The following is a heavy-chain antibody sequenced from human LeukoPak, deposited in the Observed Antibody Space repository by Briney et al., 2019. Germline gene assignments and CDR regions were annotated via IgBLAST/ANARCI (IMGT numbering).Heavy chain of an antibody. D-gene: IGHD1-26*01. J-gene: IGHJ4*02. Sequence: PSETLSLTCTVSGGSISSYYWSWIRQPAGEGLEWIGRIYTSGSTNYNPSLKSRVTISVDTSKNQFSLKLSSVTAADTAVYYCARVSEVGARGDYWGQGTLVTVSS. CDR3: ARVSEVGARGDY. V-gene: IGHV4-4*07. CDR1: GGSISSYY. CDR2: IYTSGST.